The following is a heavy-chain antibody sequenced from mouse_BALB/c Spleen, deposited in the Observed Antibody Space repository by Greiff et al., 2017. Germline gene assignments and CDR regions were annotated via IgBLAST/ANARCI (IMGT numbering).Heavy chain of an antibody. CDR1: GFSFSSDG. CDR3: ARWSHGSSEFFAY. CDR2: FNSNGGST. V-gene: IGHV5-6-3*01. J-gene: IGHJ3*01. D-gene: IGHD1-1*01. Sequence: SGGGLVQPGGSLKLSCAASGFSFSSDGLSWVRRTPDKRLVLVETFNSNGGSTYYPHSVKGRFTISRDNAKNTLYLQMSSLKSEDTAMYYCARWSHGSSEFFAYWGQGTLVTVSA.